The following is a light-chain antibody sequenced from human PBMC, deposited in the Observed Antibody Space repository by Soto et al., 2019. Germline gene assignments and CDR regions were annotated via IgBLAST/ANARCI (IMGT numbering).Light chain of an antibody. CDR3: QQLNSYPRT. V-gene: IGKV1-5*01. CDR2: AAS. Sequence: DIQMTQSPSTLSASIGDRVTITCRASQNIHRWLAWYQQKPGKAPKRLIYAASSLQSGVPSRFTGSGSGTEFTLTISSLQPEDFATYYCQQLNSYPRTFGQGTKVDIK. J-gene: IGKJ1*01. CDR1: QNIHRW.